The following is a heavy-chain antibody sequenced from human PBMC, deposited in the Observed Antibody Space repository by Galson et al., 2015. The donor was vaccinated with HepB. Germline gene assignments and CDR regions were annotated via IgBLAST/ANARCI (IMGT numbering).Heavy chain of an antibody. CDR1: GFTFSTYG. CDR2: TSYDGSNK. Sequence: SLRLSCAASGFTFSTYGMHWVRQAPGKGLEWVAVTSYDGSNKYYADSVKGRFTISRDNSKNTLYLQMNSLRAEDTAVYYCAKDRGYFDSSGSDYWGQGTLVTVSS. D-gene: IGHD3-22*01. V-gene: IGHV3-30*18. CDR3: AKDRGYFDSSGSDY. J-gene: IGHJ4*02.